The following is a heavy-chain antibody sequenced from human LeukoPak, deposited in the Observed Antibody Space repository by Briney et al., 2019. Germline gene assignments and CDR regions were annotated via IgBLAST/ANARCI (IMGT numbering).Heavy chain of an antibody. Sequence: GESLKISCKGSGYSFTSYWISWVRQMPGKGLEWMGRIHPSASYTNYSPSFQGHVTISADKSISTAYLQWSGLRDSATAMYYCVRHCNCGGDCYPVDYWGQGTLVTVSS. J-gene: IGHJ4*02. D-gene: IGHD2-21*02. V-gene: IGHV5-10-1*01. CDR1: GYSFTSYW. CDR3: VRHCNCGGDCYPVDY. CDR2: IHPSASYT.